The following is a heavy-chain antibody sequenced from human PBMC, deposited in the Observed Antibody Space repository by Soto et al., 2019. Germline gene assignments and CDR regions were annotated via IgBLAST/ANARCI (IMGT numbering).Heavy chain of an antibody. V-gene: IGHV5-51*01. CDR2: IYPGDSDT. CDR3: AQIAVAGEGGYYFDY. D-gene: IGHD6-19*01. CDR1: GYSFTSYW. Sequence: PGESLKISCKGSGYSFTSYWIGRVRQMPGKGLEWMGIIYPGDSDTRYSPSFQGQVTISADKSISTAYLQWSSLKASDTAMYYCAQIAVAGEGGYYFDYWGQGTLVTVSS. J-gene: IGHJ4*02.